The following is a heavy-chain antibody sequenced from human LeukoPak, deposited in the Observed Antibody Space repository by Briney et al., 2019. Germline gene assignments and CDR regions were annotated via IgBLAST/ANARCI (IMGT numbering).Heavy chain of an antibody. CDR2: IHPDGQT. V-gene: IGHV3-53*05. CDR3: ARDPGSAAGTPYYLDY. D-gene: IGHD6-13*01. CDR1: GFTVSNNY. J-gene: IGHJ4*02. Sequence: GGSLRLSCAASGFTVSNNYMSWVRQAPGKGLEWFSVIHPDGQTDYVDSVKGRSTISRDTSKNTLYLQMNSLRAEDAAVYYCARDPGSAAGTPYYLDYWGQGTLVTVSS.